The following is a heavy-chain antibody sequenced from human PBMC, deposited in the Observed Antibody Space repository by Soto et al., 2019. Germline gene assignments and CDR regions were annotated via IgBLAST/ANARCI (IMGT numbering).Heavy chain of an antibody. CDR2: IIVSGSGT. D-gene: IGHD2-15*01. V-gene: IGHV3-23*01. Sequence: HPGGSLRLSCAASGFTFASHAMSWVRQSPGKGLEWVSSIIVSGSGTFYADSVKGRFTISRDNSKNTLYLQMNSLRAEDTAVYYCSFLAGDYWGQGTLVTVSS. CDR3: SFLAGDY. CDR1: GFTFASHA. J-gene: IGHJ4*02.